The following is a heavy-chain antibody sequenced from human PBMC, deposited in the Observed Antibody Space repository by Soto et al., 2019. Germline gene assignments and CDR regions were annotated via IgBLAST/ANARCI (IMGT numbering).Heavy chain of an antibody. J-gene: IGHJ3*02. CDR1: GYTFTSYY. CDR3: ARGAGGNYYDSSGYYGDAFDI. Sequence: ASVKVSCKASGYTFTSYYMHWVRQAPGQGLEWMGIINPSGGSTSYAQKFQGRVTMTRDTSTSTVYMELSSLRSEDTAVYYCARGAGGNYYDSSGYYGDAFDIWGQGTMVTVSS. D-gene: IGHD3-22*01. V-gene: IGHV1-46*01. CDR2: INPSGGST.